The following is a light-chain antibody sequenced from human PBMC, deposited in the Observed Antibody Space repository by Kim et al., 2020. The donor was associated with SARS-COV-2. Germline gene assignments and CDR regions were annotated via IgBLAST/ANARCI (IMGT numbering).Light chain of an antibody. V-gene: IGLV2-14*04. CDR3: SSYTTTNSFV. Sequence: GQSITISCTGTSSDVGGYTYVSWYQQHPGKAPKLMIYDVSKQPSGVSNRFSGSKSGNTASLTISGLQAEDDADYYCSSYTTTNSFVFGTGTKVTVL. J-gene: IGLJ1*01. CDR2: DVS. CDR1: SSDVGGYTY.